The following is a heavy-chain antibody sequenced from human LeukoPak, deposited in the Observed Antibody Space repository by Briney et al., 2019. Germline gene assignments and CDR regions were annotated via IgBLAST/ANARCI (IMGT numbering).Heavy chain of an antibody. V-gene: IGHV3-23*01. CDR3: ARDRPNYHESNGHYYERDGDH. CDR2: MCGSAGCT. CDR1: GFTFNIYA. Sequence: GGSLRLSCAASGFTFNIYAMSWVRLAPGKGLQWVASMCGSAGCTFYTDSVKGRFTISRDNSNNTLYLEMNGLRAEDTAIYYCARDRPNYHESNGHYYERDGDHWGQGTLVTVSS. D-gene: IGHD3-22*01. J-gene: IGHJ5*02.